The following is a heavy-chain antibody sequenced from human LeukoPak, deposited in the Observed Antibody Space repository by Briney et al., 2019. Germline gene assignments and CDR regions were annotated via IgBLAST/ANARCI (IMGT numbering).Heavy chain of an antibody. Sequence: SETLSLTCTVSGGSISSSSYYWGWIRQPPGKGQEWIGSIYYSGSTYYNPSLKSRVTISVDTSKNQFSLKLSSVTAADTAVYYCARRVTMVRGVTFFDYWGQGTLVTVSS. CDR1: GGSISSSSYY. CDR3: ARRVTMVRGVTFFDY. CDR2: IYYSGST. J-gene: IGHJ4*02. V-gene: IGHV4-39*01. D-gene: IGHD3-10*01.